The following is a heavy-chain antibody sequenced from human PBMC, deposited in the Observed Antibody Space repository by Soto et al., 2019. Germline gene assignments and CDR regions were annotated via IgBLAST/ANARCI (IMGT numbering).Heavy chain of an antibody. J-gene: IGHJ4*02. Sequence: EVQLLESGGGLEQPGGSLRLSCAASGFTFSTYAMIWVRQAPGKGLEWVSVITGSGGSTYYADSVKGRFTISRDTSKNTLFLQMNSLRAEDTAVYYCAKDRYGDYGGIDYWGQGTMVTVSS. CDR2: ITGSGGST. V-gene: IGHV3-23*01. CDR3: AKDRYGDYGGIDY. D-gene: IGHD4-17*01. CDR1: GFTFSTYA.